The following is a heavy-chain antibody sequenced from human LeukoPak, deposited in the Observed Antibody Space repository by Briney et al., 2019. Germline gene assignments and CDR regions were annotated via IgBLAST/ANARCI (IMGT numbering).Heavy chain of an antibody. CDR3: ARGDYYGSGSYYKFDY. CDR2: IYYSGST. J-gene: IGHJ4*02. Sequence: SETLSLTCTVSGGSISSGDYYWSWIRQPPGKGLEWIGYIYYSGSTYYNPSLKSRVTISVDTSKNQFSLKLSSVTAADTAVYYCARGDYYGSGSYYKFDYWGQGTLVTVSS. CDR1: GGSISSGDYY. D-gene: IGHD3-10*01. V-gene: IGHV4-30-4*01.